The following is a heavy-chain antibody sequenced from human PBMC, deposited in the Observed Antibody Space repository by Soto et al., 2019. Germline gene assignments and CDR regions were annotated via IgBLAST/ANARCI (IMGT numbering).Heavy chain of an antibody. CDR3: ASQRRDGYFGDN. Sequence: LRLSCVGSGFTFQTYWMTWVRQAPGKGLEWVANIKQDGSEEHYVDSVKGRFTISRDNAKNSLYLQMNSLRAEDTAVYYCASQRRDGYFGDNWGQGTLVTVSS. CDR1: GFTFQTYW. J-gene: IGHJ4*02. D-gene: IGHD5-12*01. V-gene: IGHV3-7*01. CDR2: IKQDGSEE.